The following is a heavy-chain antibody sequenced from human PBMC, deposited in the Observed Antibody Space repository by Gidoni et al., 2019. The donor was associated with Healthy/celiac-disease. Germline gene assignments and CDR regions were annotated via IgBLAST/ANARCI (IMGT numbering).Heavy chain of an antibody. D-gene: IGHD2-15*01. V-gene: IGHV4-4*07. CDR1: GGPISSYY. Sequence: QAQLQESGPGLVKPSETLSLPCTVPGGPISSYYWSWIRQPAGKGLEWIGRIYTSGSTNYNPSLKSRVTMSVDTSKNQFSLKLSSVTAADTAVYYCARDHGRVLSGTFDYWGQGTLVTVSS. J-gene: IGHJ4*02. CDR3: ARDHGRVLSGTFDY. CDR2: IYTSGST.